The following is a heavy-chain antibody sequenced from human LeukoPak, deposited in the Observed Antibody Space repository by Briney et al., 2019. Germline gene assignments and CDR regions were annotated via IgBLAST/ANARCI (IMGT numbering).Heavy chain of an antibody. Sequence: PSETLSLTCAVSGGSISSSNWWSWVRQPPGKGLEWIGEIYHSGSTNYNPSLKSRVTISVDKSKNQFSLKLSSVTAADTAVYYCARHGSGRRDAFDIWGQGTMVTVSS. D-gene: IGHD3-10*01. CDR1: GGSISSSNW. CDR2: IYHSGST. CDR3: ARHGSGRRDAFDI. J-gene: IGHJ3*02. V-gene: IGHV4-4*02.